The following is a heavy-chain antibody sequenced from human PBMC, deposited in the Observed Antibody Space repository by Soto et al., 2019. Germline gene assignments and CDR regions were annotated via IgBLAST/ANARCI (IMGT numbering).Heavy chain of an antibody. CDR2: ISYDGSSK. Sequence: QVQLVESGGGVVQPGRSLRLSCAASGFTFSSYGMHWVRQAPGKGLEWVAVISYDGSSKYYADSVKGRFTISRDNSKNTLYLQMNSLRAEDTAVYYCAKDFASGGMDVWGQGTTVTVSS. CDR3: AKDFASGGMDV. V-gene: IGHV3-30*18. D-gene: IGHD3-10*01. J-gene: IGHJ6*02. CDR1: GFTFSSYG.